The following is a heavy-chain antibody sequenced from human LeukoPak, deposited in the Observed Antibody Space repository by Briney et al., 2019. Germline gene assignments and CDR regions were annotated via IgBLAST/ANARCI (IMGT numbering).Heavy chain of an antibody. Sequence: GGSLRLSCAASGFTFSSNYMSWVRQAPGKGLEWVSVIYSGGSTYYADSVTGRFTISRDNSKNTLYLQMNSLRAEDTAVYYCARGGPAKLYSYGRYYFDYWGQGTLVTVSS. CDR2: IYSGGST. CDR3: ARGGPAKLYSYGRYYFDY. J-gene: IGHJ4*02. CDR1: GFTFSSNY. V-gene: IGHV3-53*01. D-gene: IGHD5-18*01.